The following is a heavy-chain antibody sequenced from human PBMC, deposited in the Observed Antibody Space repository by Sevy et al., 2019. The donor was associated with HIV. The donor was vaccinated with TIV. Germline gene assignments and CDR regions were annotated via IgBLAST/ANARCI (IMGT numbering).Heavy chain of an antibody. J-gene: IGHJ4*02. CDR2: ISGSGCST. CDR3: ERIFPEVGNYYFDY. Sequence: GGSLRLSCAASGLTFSAYAMNWVRQAPGKGLEWVSGISGSGCSTYNADSVKGRFTISRDNSKKTLYLQMHSLRVEDTAIYYGERIFPEVGNYYFDYWGQGALVTVSS. CDR1: GLTFSAYA. V-gene: IGHV3-23*01. D-gene: IGHD3-9*01.